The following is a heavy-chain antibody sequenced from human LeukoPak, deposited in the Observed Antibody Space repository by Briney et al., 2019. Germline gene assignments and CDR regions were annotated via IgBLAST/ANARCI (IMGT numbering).Heavy chain of an antibody. CDR1: GGSFRGYY. D-gene: IGHD5-18*01. J-gene: IGHJ4*02. Sequence: SETLSLTCAVYGGSFRGYYWSWIRQPPGKGLEWIGEINHSGSTNYNPSLKSRVTISVDTSKNQFSLKLSSVTAADTAVYYCARGLRIGYSYALYYFDYWGQGTLVTVSS. CDR3: ARGLRIGYSYALYYFDY. CDR2: INHSGST. V-gene: IGHV4-34*01.